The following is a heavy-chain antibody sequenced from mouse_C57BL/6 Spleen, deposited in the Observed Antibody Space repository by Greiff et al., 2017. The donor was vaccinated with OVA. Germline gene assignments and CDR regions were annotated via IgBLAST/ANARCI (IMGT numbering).Heavy chain of an antibody. CDR3: ARHLYYYAMDY. J-gene: IGHJ4*01. V-gene: IGHV5-17*01. Sequence: EVKLVESGGGLVKPGGSLKLSCAVSGFTFSDYGMHWVRQAPEKGLEWVAYISSGSSTIYYADTVKGRFTISRDNAKNTLFLQMTSLRSEDTAMYYCARHLYYYAMDYWGQGTSVTVSS. CDR2: ISSGSSTI. CDR1: GFTFSDYG.